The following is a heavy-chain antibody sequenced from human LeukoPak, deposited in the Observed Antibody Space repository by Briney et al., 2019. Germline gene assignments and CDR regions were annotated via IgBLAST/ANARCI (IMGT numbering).Heavy chain of an antibody. J-gene: IGHJ5*02. CDR1: GGSISGSSYY. D-gene: IGHD6-13*01. CDR2: IFYSGST. V-gene: IGHV4-39*01. CDR3: ARTSGRHFMISGIAAAGRPNWFDP. Sequence: SETLSLTCIVSGGSISGSSYYWGWIRQPPGKGLEWIGSIFYSGSTYYNPSLKSRVTISVDTSKNQFSLKLSSVTAADTAVYYCARTSGRHFMISGIAAAGRPNWFDPWGQGTLVTVSS.